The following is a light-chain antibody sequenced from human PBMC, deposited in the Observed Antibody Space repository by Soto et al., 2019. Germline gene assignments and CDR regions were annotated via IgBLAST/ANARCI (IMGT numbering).Light chain of an antibody. CDR2: WAS. CDR1: QSVLYSSNNKNH. Sequence: DIVMTQSPDSLAVSLGERATINCKSSQSVLYSSNNKNHLAWYQQKSGQPPKLLIYWASTRESGVPDRFSGSGSGTDFTLTNSSLQAEDVAVYYCQQYYSAPWTFGQGTKVEIK. V-gene: IGKV4-1*01. CDR3: QQYYSAPWT. J-gene: IGKJ1*01.